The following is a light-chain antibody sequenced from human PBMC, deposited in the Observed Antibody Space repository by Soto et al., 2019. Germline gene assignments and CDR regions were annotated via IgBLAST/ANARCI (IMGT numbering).Light chain of an antibody. J-gene: IGLJ1*01. Sequence: QSVLTQPASVSASPGQSITISCTGTSTDIGAYKFVSWYQQHPGKAPKLMIYDVTSRPSGVSNRFSGSKSGNTASLIISGPQAEDESDYYCISHTSFDTDVFGTGTKLTVL. CDR3: ISHTSFDTDV. V-gene: IGLV2-14*03. CDR2: DVT. CDR1: STDIGAYKF.